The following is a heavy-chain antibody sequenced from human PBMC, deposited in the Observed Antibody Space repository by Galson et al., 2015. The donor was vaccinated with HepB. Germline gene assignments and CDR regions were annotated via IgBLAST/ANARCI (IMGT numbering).Heavy chain of an antibody. J-gene: IGHJ4*02. CDR3: AKDRLGYDILTGYLYIDY. CDR2: ISYDGSNK. D-gene: IGHD3-9*01. V-gene: IGHV3-30*18. Sequence: SLRLSCAASGFTFSSYGMHWVRQAPGKGLEWVAVISYDGSNKYYADSVKGRFTISRDNSKNTLYLQMNSLRAEDTAVYYCAKDRLGYDILTGYLYIDYWGQGTLVTVSS. CDR1: GFTFSSYG.